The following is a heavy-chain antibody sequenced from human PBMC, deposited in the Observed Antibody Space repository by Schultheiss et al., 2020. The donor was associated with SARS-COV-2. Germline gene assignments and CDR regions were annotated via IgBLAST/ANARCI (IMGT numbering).Heavy chain of an antibody. CDR1: GFTFSNAW. J-gene: IGHJ1*01. CDR2: IKSKTDGGTT. CDR3: TTGYLSGWYVEYFQH. Sequence: GGSLRLSCAASGFTFSNAWMSWVRQAPGKGLEWVGRIKSKTDGGTTDYAAPVKGRFTISRDDSKNTLYLQMNSLKTEDTAVYYCTTGYLSGWYVEYFQHWGQGTLVTVSS. V-gene: IGHV3-15*01. D-gene: IGHD6-19*01.